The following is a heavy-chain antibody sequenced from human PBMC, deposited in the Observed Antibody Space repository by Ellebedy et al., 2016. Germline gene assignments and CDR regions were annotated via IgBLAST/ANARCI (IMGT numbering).Heavy chain of an antibody. CDR2: IIPLLGIT. CDR1: GGIFSSYA. Sequence: ASVKVSCKASGGIFSSYAINWVRQAPGQGLEWMGRIIPLLGITNYAQKFQGRVTITADKSTSTAYMELSSLRSGDTAVYYGARGSESPVELWPRGFLDTQRVGGMDVWGQGTTVTVSS. CDR3: ARGSESPVELWPRGFLDTQRVGGMDV. D-gene: IGHD3-16*01. V-gene: IGHV1-69*04. J-gene: IGHJ6*02.